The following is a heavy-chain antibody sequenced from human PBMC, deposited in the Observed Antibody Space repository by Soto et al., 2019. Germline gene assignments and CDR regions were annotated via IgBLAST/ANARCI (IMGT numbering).Heavy chain of an antibody. J-gene: IGHJ3*01. D-gene: IGHD1-1*01. Sequence: GGSLRLSCAASGFMFNAYGMHWVRQAPGKGLEWVAVISFDGSNQYYEESVKGRFTISRDNSMDTVYLQMHSLRAEDTAVYFCVKAGTMTGTGTTPRSFDLWGRGKMVTVSS. CDR3: VKAGTMTGTGTTPRSFDL. CDR2: ISFDGSNQ. V-gene: IGHV3-30*18. CDR1: GFMFNAYG.